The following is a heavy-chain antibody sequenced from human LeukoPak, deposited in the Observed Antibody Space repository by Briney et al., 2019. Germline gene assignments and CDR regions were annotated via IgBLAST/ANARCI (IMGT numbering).Heavy chain of an antibody. J-gene: IGHJ6*03. Sequence: SETLSLTCTVSGGSISSSSYYWGWIRQPPGKGLEWIVSIYYSGSTYYNPSLKSRVTISVDTSKNQFSLKLSSVTAADTAVYYCARIYGDYVGHYYYYMDVWGKGTTVTVSS. CDR3: ARIYGDYVGHYYYYMDV. D-gene: IGHD4-17*01. V-gene: IGHV4-39*07. CDR2: IYYSGST. CDR1: GGSISSSSYY.